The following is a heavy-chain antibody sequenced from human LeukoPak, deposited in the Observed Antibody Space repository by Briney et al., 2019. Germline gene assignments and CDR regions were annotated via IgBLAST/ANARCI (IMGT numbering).Heavy chain of an antibody. J-gene: IGHJ4*02. CDR2: ISGSGGST. Sequence: GGSLRLSCAASGFTFSSYAMSWVRQAPGKGLEWASAISGSGGSTYYADSVKGRFTISRDNSKNTLYQQMNSLRAEDTAVYYCAKAHDYSNYEVCSYWGQGTLVTVSS. V-gene: IGHV3-23*01. CDR3: AKAHDYSNYEVCSY. D-gene: IGHD4-4*01. CDR1: GFTFSSYA.